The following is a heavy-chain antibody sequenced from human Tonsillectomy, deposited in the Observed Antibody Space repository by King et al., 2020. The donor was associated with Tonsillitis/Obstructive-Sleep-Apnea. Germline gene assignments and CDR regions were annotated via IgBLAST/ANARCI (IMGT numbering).Heavy chain of an antibody. V-gene: IGHV4-59*08. CDR2: IYYSGST. CDR3: AREYCIRTSRYSDY. Sequence: QLQESGPGLVKPSETLSLTCTVSGGSISSYYWSWIRQPPGKGLEWIGYIYYSGSTNYNPSLKSRVTISIDTSKNQFSLKLSSVTVADTAVYYCAREYCIRTSRYSDYWGQGTLVTVSS. J-gene: IGHJ4*02. CDR1: GGSISSYY. D-gene: IGHD2-2*01.